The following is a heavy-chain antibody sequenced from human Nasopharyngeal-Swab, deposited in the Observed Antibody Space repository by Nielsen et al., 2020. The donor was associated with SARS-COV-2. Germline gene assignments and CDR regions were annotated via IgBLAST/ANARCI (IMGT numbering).Heavy chain of an antibody. CDR1: GCSTSSGGYS. CDR3: ASGPRGYSAFDI. CDR2: IYHSGST. Sequence: SGILALPCAVFGCSTSSGGYSWSWGRQPPGKGLEWIGYIYHSGSTYYSPSLKSRVTISVDRSKNQFSLKLSSVTAADTAVYYCASGPRGYSAFDIWGQGTMVTVSS. J-gene: IGHJ3*02. D-gene: IGHD5-12*01. V-gene: IGHV4-30-2*01.